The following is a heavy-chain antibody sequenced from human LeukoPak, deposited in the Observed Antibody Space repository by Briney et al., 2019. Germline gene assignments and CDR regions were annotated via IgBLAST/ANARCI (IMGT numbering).Heavy chain of an antibody. V-gene: IGHV1-18*01. CDR2: ISAYNGNT. D-gene: IGHD6-19*01. CDR1: GYTFTSYG. J-gene: IGHJ5*02. CDR3: ARGSSSGWYEGDNWFDP. Sequence: ASVKVSCKASGYTFTSYGISWVRQAPGQGLEWMGWISAYNGNTNYAQKLQGRVTMTTDTSTSTAYMELRSLRSGDTAVYYCARGSSSGWYEGDNWFDPWGQGTLVTVSS.